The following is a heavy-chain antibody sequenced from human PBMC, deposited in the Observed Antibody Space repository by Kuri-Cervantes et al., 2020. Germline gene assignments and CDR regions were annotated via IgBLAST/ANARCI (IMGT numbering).Heavy chain of an antibody. CDR1: GFTFSSYA. CDR3: ARARRTLTPYYFDY. Sequence: GESLKISCAASGFTFSSYAMHWVRQAPGKGLEYVSAISSNGGSTYYADSVKGRFTISRDNSKNTLYLQMGSLRAEDMAVYYCARARRTLTPYYFDYWGQGTLVTVSS. V-gene: IGHV3-64*02. CDR2: ISSNGGST. D-gene: IGHD1-14*01. J-gene: IGHJ4*02.